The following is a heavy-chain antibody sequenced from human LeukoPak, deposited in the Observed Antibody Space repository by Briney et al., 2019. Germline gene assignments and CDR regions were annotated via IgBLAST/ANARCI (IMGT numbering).Heavy chain of an antibody. V-gene: IGHV4-34*01. Sequence: PSETLSLTCAVYGGSFSGYYWSWIRQPPGKGLEWIGEINHSGSTNYNPSLKSRVTISVDTSKNQFSLKLSSVTAADTAVYYCARRPDIVVVPAAAEGAFDIWGQGTMVTVSS. J-gene: IGHJ3*02. CDR2: INHSGST. D-gene: IGHD2-2*01. CDR1: GGSFSGYY. CDR3: ARRPDIVVVPAAAEGAFDI.